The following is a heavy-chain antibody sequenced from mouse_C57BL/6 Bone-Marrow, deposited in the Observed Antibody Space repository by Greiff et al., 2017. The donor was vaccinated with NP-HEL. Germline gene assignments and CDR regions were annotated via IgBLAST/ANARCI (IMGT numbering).Heavy chain of an antibody. CDR1: GYTFTDYY. D-gene: IGHD1-1*01. V-gene: IGHV1-19*01. Sequence: VQLQQSGPVLVKPGASVKMSCKASGYTFTDYYMNWVKQSHGKSLEWIGVINPYNGGTSYNQKFKGKATLTVDKSSSTAYMELNSLTSEDSAVYYCARRGIYYYGSLYYFDYWGQGTTLTVSS. CDR3: ARRGIYYYGSLYYFDY. J-gene: IGHJ2*01. CDR2: INPYNGGT.